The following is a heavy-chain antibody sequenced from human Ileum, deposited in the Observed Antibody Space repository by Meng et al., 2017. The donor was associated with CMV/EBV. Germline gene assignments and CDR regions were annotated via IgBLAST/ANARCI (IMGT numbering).Heavy chain of an antibody. CDR1: GESISDGAYY. D-gene: IGHD2-2*01. CDR2: VYYTGTT. J-gene: IGHJ5*01. Sequence: VHLQEAGPGLVTPSPTLSLTCTVSGESISDGAYYWSWIRQSPEKGLEWIGHVYYTGTTYYNRSLRSRVAISIDTSNNEFSLKLSSVTAADTAVYYCARMPGRRFDSWGQGTLVTVSS. CDR3: ARMPGRRFDS. V-gene: IGHV4-30-4*08.